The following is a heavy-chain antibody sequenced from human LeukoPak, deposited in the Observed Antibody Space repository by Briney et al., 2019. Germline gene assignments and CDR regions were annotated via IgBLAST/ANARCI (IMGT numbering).Heavy chain of an antibody. CDR3: ARGRELPDY. Sequence: GGSLRLSCAASGFTFSSYAMHWVRQAPGKGLEWVAVISYDGSNKYYADSVKGRFTISRDNSKNTLYLQMNSLRAEDTAVYYCARGRELPDYWGQGTLVTVSS. J-gene: IGHJ4*02. V-gene: IGHV3-30-3*01. D-gene: IGHD1-26*01. CDR1: GFTFSSYA. CDR2: ISYDGSNK.